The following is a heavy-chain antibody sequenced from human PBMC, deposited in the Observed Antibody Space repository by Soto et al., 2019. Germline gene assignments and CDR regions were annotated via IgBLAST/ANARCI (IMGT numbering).Heavy chain of an antibody. V-gene: IGHV4-34*01. J-gene: IGHJ6*02. CDR2: INHSGST. CDR1: GGSFSGYY. Sequence: SETLSLTCAVYGGSFSGYYWSWIRQPPGKGLEWIGEINHSGSTNYNPSLKSRVTISVDTSKNQFSLKLSSVTAADTAVYYCASGVSSWGFYYYYGMDVWGQGTTVTVSS. D-gene: IGHD6-13*01. CDR3: ASGVSSWGFYYYYGMDV.